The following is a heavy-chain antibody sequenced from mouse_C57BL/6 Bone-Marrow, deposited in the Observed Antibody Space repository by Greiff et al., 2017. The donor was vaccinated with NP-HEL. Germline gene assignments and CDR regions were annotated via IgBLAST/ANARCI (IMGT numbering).Heavy chain of an antibody. J-gene: IGHJ1*03. CDR3: ARDPYYGSLWYFDV. V-gene: IGHV3-6*01. CDR1: GYSITSGYY. Sequence: EVKLVESGPGLVKPSQSLSLTCSVTGYSITSGYYWNWIRQFPGNKLEWMGYISYDGSNNYNPSLKNRISITRDTSKNQFFLKLNSVTTEDTATYYCARDPYYGSLWYFDVWGTGTTVTVSS. D-gene: IGHD1-1*01. CDR2: ISYDGSN.